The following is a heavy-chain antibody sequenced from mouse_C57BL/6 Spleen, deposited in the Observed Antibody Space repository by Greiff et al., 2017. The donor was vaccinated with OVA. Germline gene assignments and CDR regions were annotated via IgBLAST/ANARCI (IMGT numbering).Heavy chain of an antibody. CDR1: GYSITSGYY. CDR3: AREDDGYYDYAMDY. D-gene: IGHD2-3*01. J-gene: IGHJ4*01. Sequence: DVQLVESGPGLVKPSQSLSLTCSVTGYSITSGYYWNWIRQFPGNKLEWMGYISYDGSNNYNPSLKNRISITRDTSKNQFFLKLNSVTTEDTATYYCAREDDGYYDYAMDYWGQGTSVTVSS. CDR2: ISYDGSN. V-gene: IGHV3-6*01.